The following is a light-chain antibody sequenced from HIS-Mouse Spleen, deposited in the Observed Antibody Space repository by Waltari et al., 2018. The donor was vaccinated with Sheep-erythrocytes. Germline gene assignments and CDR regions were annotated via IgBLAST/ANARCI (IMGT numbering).Light chain of an antibody. J-gene: IGLJ1*01. CDR1: TSDVGGLNY. V-gene: IGLV2-11*01. Sequence: QSALTQPRSVSGSPGRSVTISCTGTTSDVGGLNYVSWYQQHPGKAPKLMIYDVSKRPSGVPDRFSGSKSGNTASLTISGLQAEDEADYYCCSYAGSYNHVFATGTKVTVL. CDR2: DVS. CDR3: CSYAGSYNHV.